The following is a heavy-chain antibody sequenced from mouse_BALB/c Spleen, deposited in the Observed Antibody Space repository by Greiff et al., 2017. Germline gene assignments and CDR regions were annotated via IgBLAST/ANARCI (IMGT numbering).Heavy chain of an antibody. CDR1: GYAFSSYW. D-gene: IGHD2-3*01. V-gene: IGHV1-80*01. CDR3: ARFDGYPFAY. Sequence: QVQLQQSGAELVRPGSSVKISCKASGYAFSSYWMNWVKQRPGQGLEWIGQIYPGDGDTKYSGKFKGKATLTADKSSSTAYMQLSSLTSEDSAVYFCARFDGYPFAYWGQGTLVTVSA. J-gene: IGHJ3*01. CDR2: IYPGDGDT.